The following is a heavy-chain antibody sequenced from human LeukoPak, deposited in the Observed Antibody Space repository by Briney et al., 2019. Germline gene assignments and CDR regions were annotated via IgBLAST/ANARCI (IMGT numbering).Heavy chain of an antibody. CDR2: MKQDETEK. V-gene: IGHV3-7*02. CDR1: GFTFRTYG. CDR3: ASGAHYSSIWSYLDY. J-gene: IGHJ4*02. Sequence: GWSLRLSCAASGFTFRTYGMYWVRQAPGKGLEWVANMKQDETEKYYVDSVKGRFTISRDNAKNSLYLQMNSLRAEDTAVYYCASGAHYSSIWSYLDYWGQGALVTVSS. D-gene: IGHD6-13*01.